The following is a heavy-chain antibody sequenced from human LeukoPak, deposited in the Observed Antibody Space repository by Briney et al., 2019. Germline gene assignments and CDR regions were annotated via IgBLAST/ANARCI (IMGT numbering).Heavy chain of an antibody. D-gene: IGHD1-26*01. V-gene: IGHV3-7*01. J-gene: IGHJ4*02. CDR2: IKQDGSEK. Sequence: GGSLRLSCAASGFTFSSYWMRWVRQAPGKGLELVANIKQDGSEKYFVDSVQGRFTIARDNAKNSLYLQMNSLRVEDTAVYYCARRIVGPTSGGDYWGQGTPVTVSS. CDR1: GFTFSSYW. CDR3: ARRIVGPTSGGDY.